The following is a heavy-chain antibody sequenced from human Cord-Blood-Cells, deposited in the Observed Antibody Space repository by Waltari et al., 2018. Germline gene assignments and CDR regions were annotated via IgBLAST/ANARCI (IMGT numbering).Heavy chain of an antibody. CDR2: INAGNGNT. CDR1: GYTFTSYA. V-gene: IGHV1-3*01. J-gene: IGHJ5*02. CDR3: ARGVYDFWSGYYNWFDP. Sequence: QVQLVQSGAEVKKPGASVKVSCKASGYTFTSYAMHWVRLAPGQRLEWMGWINAGNGNTKYSQKFQGRVTITRDTSASTAYMELSSLRSEDTAVYYCARGVYDFWSGYYNWFDPWGQGTLVTVSS. D-gene: IGHD3-3*01.